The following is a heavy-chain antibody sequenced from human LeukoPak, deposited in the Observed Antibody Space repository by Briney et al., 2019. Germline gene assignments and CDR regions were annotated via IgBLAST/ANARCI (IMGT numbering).Heavy chain of an antibody. J-gene: IGHJ4*02. V-gene: IGHV1-2*02. CDR2: INPNSGGT. D-gene: IGHD3-16*02. CDR3: ARGGVIVSRSFDY. Sequence: ASVKVSCKASGGTFSSYAISWVRQAPGQGLEWMGWINPNSGGTNFRQKFQGRVTMTRDTSISTAYMELSRLRSDDTAVYYCARGGVIVSRSFDYWGQGTLVTVSS. CDR1: GGTFSSYA.